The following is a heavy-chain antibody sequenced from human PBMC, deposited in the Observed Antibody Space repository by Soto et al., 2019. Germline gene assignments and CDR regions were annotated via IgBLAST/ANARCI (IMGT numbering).Heavy chain of an antibody. V-gene: IGHV4-39*01. D-gene: IGHD6-13*01. Sequence: ASETLSLTCTVSGGSISSSSYYWGWIRQPPGKGLEWIGSIYYSGSTYYNPSLKSRVTISVDTSKNQFSLKLSSETAADTAVYYCAGAQSSSWYTYYYGMDVWGQGTMVTVSS. J-gene: IGHJ6*02. CDR1: GGSISSSSYY. CDR2: IYYSGST. CDR3: AGAQSSSWYTYYYGMDV.